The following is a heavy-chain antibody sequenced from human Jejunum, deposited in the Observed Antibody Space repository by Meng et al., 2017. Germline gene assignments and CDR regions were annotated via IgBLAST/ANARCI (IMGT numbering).Heavy chain of an antibody. D-gene: IGHD4-17*01. CDR2: VFDSGST. J-gene: IGHJ4*02. CDR1: GGSGSGRSFY. V-gene: IGHV4-61*01. CDR3: ATDVYGDGLAYLDY. Sequence: PQALGPGLVRPSGTRPPTCAISGGSGSGRSFYWTWIRQPPGKGLEWIGYVFDSGSTKYNPSLSSRVTISADTSKNQFSLELSSVTAADTAVYYCATDVYGDGLAYLDYWGQGGLVTVSS.